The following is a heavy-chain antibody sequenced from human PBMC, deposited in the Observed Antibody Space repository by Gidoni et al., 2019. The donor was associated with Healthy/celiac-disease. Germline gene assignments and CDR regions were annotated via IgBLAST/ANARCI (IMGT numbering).Heavy chain of an antibody. CDR3: ARDLMYCSGGSCYSLFDY. J-gene: IGHJ4*02. V-gene: IGHV4-61*02. D-gene: IGHD2-15*01. CDR1: GVSTSNGSYY. CDR2: IYTSGST. Sequence: QVQLQESGPGLVKPSQTLSLTCTVSGVSTSNGSYYWSWIRRPAGKGLEWIGRIYTSGSTNYNPSLKSRVTISVDTSKNQFSLKLSSVTAADTAVYYCARDLMYCSGGSCYSLFDYWGQGTLVTVSS.